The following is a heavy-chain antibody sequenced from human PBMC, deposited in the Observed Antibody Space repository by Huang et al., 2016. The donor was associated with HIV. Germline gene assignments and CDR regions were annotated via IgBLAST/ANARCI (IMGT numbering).Heavy chain of an antibody. J-gene: IGHJ6*03. CDR3: ARGRGGTHSYFFYSMDV. Sequence: QVQLQESGPGLVQPSQTLSLICTVSGDSISSGAFYWTWIRQSAGGGLQWIGHVYPSGSVLSHRSLRSRVTIALDTSKNQLSLNLRSVTAADTALYFCARGRGGTHSYFFYSMDVWGAGTAVIVSS. D-gene: IGHD1-26*01. CDR1: GDSISSGAFY. V-gene: IGHV4-61*09. CDR2: VYPSGSV.